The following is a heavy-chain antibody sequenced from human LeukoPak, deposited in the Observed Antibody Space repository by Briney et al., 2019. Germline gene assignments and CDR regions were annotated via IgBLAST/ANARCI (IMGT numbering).Heavy chain of an antibody. CDR2: FYHGGSS. D-gene: IGHD5-18*01. Sequence: SETLSLTCTVSGYSISSGFYWGWIRQPPGKGLEWIGNFYHGGSSYYNPSLKSRVTISVDTSKNQFSLNLYSVTAADTAVYYCARTTEGGYTYGYFYYYYMEVWGKGTTVTISS. CDR3: ARTTEGGYTYGYFYYYYMEV. V-gene: IGHV4-38-2*02. J-gene: IGHJ6*03. CDR1: GYSISSGFY.